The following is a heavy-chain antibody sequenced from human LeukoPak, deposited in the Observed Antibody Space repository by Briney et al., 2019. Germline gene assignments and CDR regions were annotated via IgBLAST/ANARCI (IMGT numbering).Heavy chain of an antibody. V-gene: IGHV4-59*08. D-gene: IGHD7-27*01. J-gene: IGHJ2*01. CDR2: IYYSGST. CDR1: SGSISGYH. Sequence: SETLSLTCTVSSGSISGYHWNWIRQPPGRGLEWIGYIYYSGSTSYNPSLKSRVTISVDTSKSQFSLKLSSVTAADTAAYYCARRLTDYWSLDLWGRGTLVTVSS. CDR3: ARRLTDYWSLDL.